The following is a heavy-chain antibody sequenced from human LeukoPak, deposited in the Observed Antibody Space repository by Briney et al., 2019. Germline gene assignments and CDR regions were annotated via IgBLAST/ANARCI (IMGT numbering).Heavy chain of an antibody. J-gene: IGHJ4*02. D-gene: IGHD3-22*01. CDR1: GFTFSSYA. CDR2: ISGSGGST. CDR3: AKEGYYYDSSGYFY. V-gene: IGHV3-23*01. Sequence: GGSLRLSCAASGFTFSSYAMSWVRQAPGKGLEWVSAISGSGGSTYYADSVKGRFTISRDNSKNTLYLQMNSLRAEDTAVSYCAKEGYYYDSSGYFYWGQGTLVTVSS.